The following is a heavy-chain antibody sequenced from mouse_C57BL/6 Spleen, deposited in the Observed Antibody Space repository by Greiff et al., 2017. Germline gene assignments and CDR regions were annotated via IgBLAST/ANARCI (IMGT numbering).Heavy chain of an antibody. CDR2: IDPETGGT. Sequence: QVQLQQSGAELVRPGASVTLSCKASGYTFTDYEMHWVKQTPVHGLEWIGAIDPETGGTAYNQKFKGKAILTADKSSSTAYMELRSLTSEDSAVYYCTREPNYSNYGYYFDYWGQGTTLTVSS. CDR3: TREPNYSNYGYYFDY. V-gene: IGHV1-15*01. D-gene: IGHD2-5*01. CDR1: GYTFTDYE. J-gene: IGHJ2*01.